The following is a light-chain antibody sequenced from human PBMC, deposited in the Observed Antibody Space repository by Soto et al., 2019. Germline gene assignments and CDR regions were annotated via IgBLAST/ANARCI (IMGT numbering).Light chain of an antibody. CDR3: QQDNNWPQT. J-gene: IGKJ1*01. CDR1: QSVSSN. Sequence: EIVMTQSPATLSVSPGERATLSCRASQSVSSNLVWYQQKPGQALRLLIYGASTRATGVPARFTGSGSGTEFTLTISSLQSEDFAVYYCQQDNNWPQTFGQGTKVDIK. CDR2: GAS. V-gene: IGKV3-15*01.